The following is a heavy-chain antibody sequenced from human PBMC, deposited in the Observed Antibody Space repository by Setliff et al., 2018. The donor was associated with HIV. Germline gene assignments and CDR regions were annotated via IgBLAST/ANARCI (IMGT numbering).Heavy chain of an antibody. J-gene: IGHJ3*02. CDR1: GYTFTGYY. CDR2: INPNSGGT. CDR3: ARDRLEKLVPGDAFDI. V-gene: IGHV1-2*06. Sequence: GASVKVSCKASGYTFTGYYMHWVRQAPGQGLEWMGRINPNSGGTNYAQKFQGRVTMTRDTSISTAYMELSRLRSDDTAVYYCARDRLEKLVPGDAFDIWGQGTMVTVSS. D-gene: IGHD6-13*01.